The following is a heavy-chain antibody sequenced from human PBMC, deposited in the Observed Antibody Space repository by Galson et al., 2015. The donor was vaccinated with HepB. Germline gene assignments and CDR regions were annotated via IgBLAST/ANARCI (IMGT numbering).Heavy chain of an antibody. CDR2: IYYRSKWYS. D-gene: IGHD3-3*02. CDR3: ARSSRLALDY. Sequence: CAISGDSVSSNNAAWNWIRQSPSRGLEWLGTIYYRSKWYSDYAVSVKSRITVNPDTSKNQFSLQLNSVTPEDTAAYYCARSSRLALDYWGPGTLVTVSS. V-gene: IGHV6-1*01. CDR1: GDSVSSNNAA. J-gene: IGHJ4*02.